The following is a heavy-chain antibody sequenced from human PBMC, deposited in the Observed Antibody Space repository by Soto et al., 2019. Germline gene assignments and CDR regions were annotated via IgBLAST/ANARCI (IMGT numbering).Heavy chain of an antibody. CDR1: GYSFTSYW. J-gene: IGHJ4*01. CDR2: IYPGDSDT. D-gene: IGHD5-18*01. Sequence: GESLKISCQGSGYSFTSYWIGWVRQMPRKGLEWMGIIYPGDSDTRYSPSFQGQVTISADKSISTAYLQWSSLRDEDTAVYFCVRDRDLDRDMVHADLWGQGTLVTVSS. CDR3: VRDRDLDRDMVHADL. V-gene: IGHV5-51*01.